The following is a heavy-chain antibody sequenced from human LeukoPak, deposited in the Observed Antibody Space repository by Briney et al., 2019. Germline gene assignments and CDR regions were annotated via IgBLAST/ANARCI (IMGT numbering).Heavy chain of an antibody. D-gene: IGHD1-20*01. V-gene: IGHV3-33*01. CDR3: ARGTNWNYFDH. CDR2: IWYDGSNK. Sequence: GRSLRLSCGASGFTFSSYGMHWVRQAPGKGLEWVAVIWYDGSNKYYAASVKGRFTISRGNSANTLYLQMNSLRGEDTAVYYCARGTNWNYFDHWGQGTPVTVSS. J-gene: IGHJ4*02. CDR1: GFTFSSYG.